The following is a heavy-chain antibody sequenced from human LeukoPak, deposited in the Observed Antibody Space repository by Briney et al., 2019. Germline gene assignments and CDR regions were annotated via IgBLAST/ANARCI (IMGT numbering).Heavy chain of an antibody. D-gene: IGHD2-2*01. CDR2: IRIDGSNK. CDR3: AKGKCSSTSCYLSYYFDY. CDR1: GFTFSDYG. Sequence: PGGSLRLSCAASGFTFSDYGMHRVRQAPGKGLEWVAFIRIDGSNKFYADSVKGRFTISRDNSKNTLYLQMNSLRAEDTAVYYCAKGKCSSTSCYLSYYFDYWGQGTLVTVSS. J-gene: IGHJ4*02. V-gene: IGHV3-30*02.